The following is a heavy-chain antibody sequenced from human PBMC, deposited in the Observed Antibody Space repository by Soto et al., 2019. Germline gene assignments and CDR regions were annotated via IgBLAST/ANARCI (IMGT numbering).Heavy chain of an antibody. D-gene: IGHD3-9*01. Sequence: QVQLVQSGAEVKKPGASVKVSCKASGYIFTSYGFSWVRQAPGEGLEWMGWISGYTGNPEYGQKFQDRVTMTTNTSTRAAYLELMSLRSDDTAVYYCARVPHNFNWVPYGLDIWGQGTTVTVSS. CDR3: ARVPHNFNWVPYGLDI. CDR2: ISGYTGNP. J-gene: IGHJ6*02. CDR1: GYIFTSYG. V-gene: IGHV1-18*01.